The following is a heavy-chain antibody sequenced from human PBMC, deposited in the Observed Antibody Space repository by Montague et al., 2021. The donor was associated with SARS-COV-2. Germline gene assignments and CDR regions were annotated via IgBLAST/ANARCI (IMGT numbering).Heavy chain of an antibody. V-gene: IGHV4-39*01. D-gene: IGHD3-22*01. CDR3: ARHGYYETYDAFDI. CDR2: IYYTGST. J-gene: IGHJ3*02. Sequence: SETLSLTCLVSGGTISTDNLYWYWAWIRQPPGKGLEWIGSIYYTGSTYYNPSLKSRVTISVDTSKNQFSLKLSSVTAADTAVYYCARHGYYETYDAFDIWGQGTMVTVSS. CDR1: GGTISTDNLYWY.